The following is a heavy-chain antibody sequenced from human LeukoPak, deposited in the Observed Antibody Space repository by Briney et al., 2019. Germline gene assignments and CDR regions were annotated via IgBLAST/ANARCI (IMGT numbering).Heavy chain of an antibody. V-gene: IGHV3-15*01. D-gene: IGHD6-13*01. CDR3: TTLRDGYSSSWLSY. Sequence: GGSLRLSCAGSGFTFSSYAMSWVRQAPGKGLEWVGRIKSKTDGGTTDYAAPVKGRFTISRDDSKNTLYLQMNSLKTEDTAVYYCTTLRDGYSSSWLSYWGQGTLVTVSS. J-gene: IGHJ4*02. CDR1: GFTFSSYA. CDR2: IKSKTDGGTT.